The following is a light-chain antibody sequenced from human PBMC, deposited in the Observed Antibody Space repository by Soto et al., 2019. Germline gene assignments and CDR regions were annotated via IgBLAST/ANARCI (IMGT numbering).Light chain of an antibody. CDR1: QSININ. CDR2: GAS. J-gene: IGKJ1*01. CDR3: QHYGSSPRT. Sequence: EIVLTQSQGTLSLSPGKKPPPSSGASQSININLAWYQQKPGQAPRLLIYGASSRATGIPDRFRGSGSGTDFTLTISRLEPEDFAVYYCQHYGSSPRTFGQGTKVDIK. V-gene: IGKV3-20*01.